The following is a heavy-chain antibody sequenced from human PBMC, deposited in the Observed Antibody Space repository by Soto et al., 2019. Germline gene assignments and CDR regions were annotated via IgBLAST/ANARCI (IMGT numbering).Heavy chain of an antibody. Sequence: QLQLQESGPGLVKPSETLSLTCTVSGGSISSSSYYWGWIRQPPGKGLEWIGSIYYSGSTYYNPSPKSRVTITVNTSKNQFSLKLSSVTAADTAVYYCARLWFGNSPGYWGQGTLVTVSS. CDR2: IYYSGST. J-gene: IGHJ4*02. CDR3: ARLWFGNSPGY. D-gene: IGHD3-10*01. V-gene: IGHV4-39*01. CDR1: GGSISSSSYY.